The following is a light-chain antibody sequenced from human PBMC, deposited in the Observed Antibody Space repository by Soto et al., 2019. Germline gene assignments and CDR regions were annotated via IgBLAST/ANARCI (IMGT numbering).Light chain of an antibody. V-gene: IGKV1-5*01. Sequence: DIQMTQPPSTLSASVGVRATITCRASESMSNCLAWYQQKPGKAPKLLISGASSLQSGAPSRFSGSASGTEFTLTISSLQPDDIATYYCQQCHRYLTFGQRTKVDVK. J-gene: IGKJ1*01. CDR3: QQCHRYLT. CDR1: ESMSNC. CDR2: GAS.